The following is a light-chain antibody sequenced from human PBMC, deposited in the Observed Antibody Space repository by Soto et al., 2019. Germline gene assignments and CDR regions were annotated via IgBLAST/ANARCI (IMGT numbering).Light chain of an antibody. J-gene: IGKJ3*01. CDR2: GAS. CDR3: QQYGSSPLT. V-gene: IGKV3-20*01. CDR1: QSVSSSY. Sequence: EIVLTQSPGTLSLSPGERATLSCRASQSVSSSYLAWYQQKPGQAPRLLIYGASSRATGIPDRFSGSGSGTDFTRTISILEPEDVAVYYCQQYGSSPLTFGPGTKVAIK.